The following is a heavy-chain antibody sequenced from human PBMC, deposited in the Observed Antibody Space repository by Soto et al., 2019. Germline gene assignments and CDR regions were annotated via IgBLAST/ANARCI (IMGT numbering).Heavy chain of an antibody. CDR2: ISAYNGNT. V-gene: IGHV1-18*01. CDR3: AREGEAYGPNPYFDY. D-gene: IGHD3-16*01. J-gene: IGHJ4*02. CDR1: GYTFPSYG. Sequence: ASVKVSCKASGYTFPSYGISWVRQAPGQGLEWMGWISAYNGNTNYAQKLQGRVTMTTDTSTSTAYMELRSLRSDDTAVYYCAREGEAYGPNPYFDYWGQGTLVTVSS.